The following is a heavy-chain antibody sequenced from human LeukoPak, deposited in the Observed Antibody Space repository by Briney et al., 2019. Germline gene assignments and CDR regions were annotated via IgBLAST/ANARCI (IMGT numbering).Heavy chain of an antibody. CDR3: AKISGYYPFDY. V-gene: IGHV3-30*04. D-gene: IGHD3-22*01. CDR2: VSYDGSDK. CDR1: GFTFSIYA. J-gene: IGHJ4*02. Sequence: GGSLRLSCAASGFTFSIYAIHWVRQAPGKGLGWVAVVSYDGSDKYYADSVKGRFTISRDNSKNTLNLQMNSLRAEDTAVYYCAKISGYYPFDYWGQGTLVTVSS.